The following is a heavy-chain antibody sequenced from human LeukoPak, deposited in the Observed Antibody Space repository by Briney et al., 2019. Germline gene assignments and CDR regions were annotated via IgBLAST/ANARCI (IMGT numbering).Heavy chain of an antibody. CDR1: GFTVSSYE. CDR3: ARAGWFGELDLGY. V-gene: IGHV3-48*03. J-gene: IGHJ4*02. D-gene: IGHD3-10*01. Sequence: PGGSLRLSCAASGFTVSSYEMNWVRQAPGKGLEWVSFISRSARTIYYADSVKGRFTISRDNAKNTLYLQMNSLRAEDTAVYYCARAGWFGELDLGYWGQGTLVTVSS. CDR2: ISRSARTI.